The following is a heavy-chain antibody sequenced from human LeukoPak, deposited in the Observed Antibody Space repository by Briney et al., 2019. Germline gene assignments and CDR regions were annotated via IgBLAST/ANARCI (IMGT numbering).Heavy chain of an antibody. CDR2: FYTSGRT. CDR3: ATSATGDSTGYYYFHFHH. CDR1: GGSISCYY. D-gene: IGHD3-22*01. Sequence: SETLSLTCSVSGGSISCYYWSWIRQPAGKGLERIVGFYTSGRTDYNPSLKSRVTMSVETSKNQFSLKLTSVTAADTAVYCCATSATGDSTGYYYFHFHHWGQGTLVTVSS. J-gene: IGHJ1*01. V-gene: IGHV4-4*07.